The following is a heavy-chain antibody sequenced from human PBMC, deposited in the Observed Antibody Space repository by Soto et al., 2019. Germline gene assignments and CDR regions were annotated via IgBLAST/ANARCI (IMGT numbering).Heavy chain of an antibody. CDR1: GFTFNNYA. CDR2: ISGGGDTT. CDR3: AKGRGGSGSLTPRVDF. V-gene: IGHV3-23*01. Sequence: EVQLLESGGGLVQPGGCLRLSCAASGFTFNNYAMTWVRQAPGKGLEWVSAISGGGDTTSYADSVKGRFTVARDGSKNTVYLQMSSLRAEDTAVYYCAKGRGGSGSLTPRVDFWGQGTLVTVSS. J-gene: IGHJ4*02. D-gene: IGHD3-10*01.